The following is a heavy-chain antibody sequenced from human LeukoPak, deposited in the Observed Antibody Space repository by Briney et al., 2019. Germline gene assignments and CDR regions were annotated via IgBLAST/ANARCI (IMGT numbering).Heavy chain of an antibody. Sequence: GGSLRLSCTASGFTFGGYAISWVRQAPGKGLEWVSSISGGSEGTYYAGSVKGRFTISRDNSKTTLYLQMNSLRAEDTAVYYCARTIAQYSNSWLYFYYGLDVWGQGTTVTVSS. D-gene: IGHD6-13*01. CDR1: GFTFGGYA. CDR3: ARTIAQYSNSWLYFYYGLDV. CDR2: ISGGSEGT. V-gene: IGHV3-23*01. J-gene: IGHJ6*02.